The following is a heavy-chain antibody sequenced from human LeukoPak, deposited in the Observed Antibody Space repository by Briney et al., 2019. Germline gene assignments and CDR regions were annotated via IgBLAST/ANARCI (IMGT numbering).Heavy chain of an antibody. Sequence: ASVKVSCEASGYTFTSYYMHWVRQAPGQGLEWMGIINPSSGTTSYAQKFQGTVTMTRDMSTSTVYTELSSLRSEDTAVYYCAKSRETIFGVVIYYFDYWGQGTLVTVSS. J-gene: IGHJ4*02. D-gene: IGHD3-3*01. CDR3: AKSRETIFGVVIYYFDY. V-gene: IGHV1-46*01. CDR2: INPSSGTT. CDR1: GYTFTSYY.